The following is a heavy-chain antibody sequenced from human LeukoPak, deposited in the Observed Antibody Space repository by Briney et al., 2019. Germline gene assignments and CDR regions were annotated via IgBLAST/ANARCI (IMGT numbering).Heavy chain of an antibody. D-gene: IGHD3-3*01. CDR3: ARGDFWSGYYVGYYYYGMDV. Sequence: GRSLRLSCAASGFTFSSYAMHWVRQAPGKGLEWVAVISYDGSNKYYADSVKGRFTISRDNSKNTLYLKMNSLRAEDTAVYYCARGDFWSGYYVGYYYYGMDVWGQGTTVTVSS. CDR1: GFTFSSYA. J-gene: IGHJ6*02. V-gene: IGHV3-30-3*01. CDR2: ISYDGSNK.